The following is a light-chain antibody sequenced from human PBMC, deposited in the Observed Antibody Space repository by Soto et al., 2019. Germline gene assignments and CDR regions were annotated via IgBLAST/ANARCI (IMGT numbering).Light chain of an antibody. CDR1: QSVNSGY. J-gene: IGKJ1*01. Sequence: EIVLTQSPGTLSLSPGERAILSCRASQSVNSGYLAWYQQKPGQAPRLLIYGTSIRAAGIPDRSSGSGSGTDFTLTISRLEPEDFAVYSCQQYLASPPWTFGQGTKVE. V-gene: IGKV3-20*01. CDR3: QQYLASPPWT. CDR2: GTS.